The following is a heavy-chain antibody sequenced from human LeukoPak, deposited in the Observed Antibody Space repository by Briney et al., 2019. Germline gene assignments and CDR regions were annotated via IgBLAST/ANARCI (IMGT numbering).Heavy chain of an antibody. D-gene: IGHD3-9*01. J-gene: IGHJ6*03. Sequence: GGSLRLSCGASGFTFSSYGMTWVRQAPGKGLEWVSAISGSGGSSYYADSVKGRFTISRDNSKNTLYLQMNSLRAEDTAVYYCARDELRYFDWLPYYYYYMDVWGKGTTVTVSS. CDR2: ISGSGGSS. CDR1: GFTFSSYG. CDR3: ARDELRYFDWLPYYYYYMDV. V-gene: IGHV3-23*01.